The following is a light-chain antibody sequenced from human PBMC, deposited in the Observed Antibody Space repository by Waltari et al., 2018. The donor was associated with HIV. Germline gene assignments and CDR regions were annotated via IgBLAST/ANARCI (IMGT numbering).Light chain of an antibody. CDR2: EVN. J-gene: IGLJ2*01. CDR1: SSDVGRYDY. V-gene: IGLV2-8*01. CDR3: SSYAGINPVI. Sequence: QSALTQPPSASGSLGQSVTISCTGSSSDVGRYDYVSWYQQHPGKAPTLLIFEVNKRPSGVPDRFSGSKSGNTASLTVSGLQAEDEAEYSCSSYAGINPVIFGGGSTLTVL.